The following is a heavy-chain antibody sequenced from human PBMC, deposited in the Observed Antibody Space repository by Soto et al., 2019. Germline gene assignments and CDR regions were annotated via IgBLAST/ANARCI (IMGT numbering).Heavy chain of an antibody. J-gene: IGHJ4*02. CDR1: GFTFSSYG. CDR2: IWYDGSNK. Sequence: QVQLVESGGGVVQPGRSLRLSCAASGFTFSSYGMHWVRQAPGKGLEWVAVIWYDGSNKYYADSVKGRFTISRDNSKNTLYLQMNSLRAEDTAVYYCARGGYSSGWYDLYDYWGQGTLVTVSS. V-gene: IGHV3-33*01. D-gene: IGHD6-19*01. CDR3: ARGGYSSGWYDLYDY.